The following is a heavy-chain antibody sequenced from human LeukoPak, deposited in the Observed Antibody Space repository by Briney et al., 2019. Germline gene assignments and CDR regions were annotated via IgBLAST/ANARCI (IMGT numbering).Heavy chain of an antibody. J-gene: IGHJ4*02. CDR3: ARVPYDFWSGYYVDY. V-gene: IGHV4-34*01. D-gene: IGHD3-3*01. CDR1: GGSFSGYY. CDR2: INHSGST. Sequence: SETLSLTCAVYGGSFSGYYWSWLRQPPGKGLEWIGEINHSGSTNYNPSLKSRVTISVDTSKNQFSLKLSSVTAADTAVYYCARVPYDFWSGYYVDYWGQGTLVTVSS.